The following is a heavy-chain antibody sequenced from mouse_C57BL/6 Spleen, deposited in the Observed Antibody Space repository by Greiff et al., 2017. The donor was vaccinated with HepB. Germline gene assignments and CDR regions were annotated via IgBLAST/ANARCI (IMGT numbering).Heavy chain of an antibody. CDR1: GFTFTDYY. Sequence: EVQLVESGGGLVQPGGSLSLSCAASGFTFTDYYMSWVRQPPGKAIEWLGFIRNKANGYTTEYSASVKGRFTISRDNSQSILYLQMNALRAEDSATYYCARKKGNYRYFDGWGTGTTVTVSS. D-gene: IGHD2-1*01. CDR2: IRNKANGYTT. CDR3: ARKKGNYRYFDG. J-gene: IGHJ1*03. V-gene: IGHV7-3*01.